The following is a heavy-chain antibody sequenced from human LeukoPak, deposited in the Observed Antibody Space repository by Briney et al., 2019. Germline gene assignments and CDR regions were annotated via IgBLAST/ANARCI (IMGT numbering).Heavy chain of an antibody. CDR3: ARSHYDYGSGSWHFDY. Sequence: SQTLSLTCTVSGGSISSGSYYWSWIRQPAGKGLEWIGRIYTSGSTNYNPSLKSRVTISVDTSKNQFSLKLSSVTAADTAVYYCARSHYDYGSGSWHFDYWGQGTLVTVSS. J-gene: IGHJ4*02. D-gene: IGHD3-10*01. CDR1: GGSISSGSYY. V-gene: IGHV4-61*02. CDR2: IYTSGST.